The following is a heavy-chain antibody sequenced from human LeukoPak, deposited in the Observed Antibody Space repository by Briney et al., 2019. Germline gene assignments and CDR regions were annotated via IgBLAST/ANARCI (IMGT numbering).Heavy chain of an antibody. CDR2: IYHSGTT. D-gene: IGHD2-15*01. V-gene: IGHV4-38-2*02. J-gene: IGHJ5*02. CDR1: GYSISSGYY. CDR3: ARDQIRYCSGGSCYLAWFDP. Sequence: PSETLSLTCAVSGYSISSGYYWGWIRQPPGKGLEWIGSIYHSGTTYYNPSLKSRVTISVDTSKNQFSLKLSSVTAADTAVYYCARDQIRYCSGGSCYLAWFDPWAREPWSPSPQ.